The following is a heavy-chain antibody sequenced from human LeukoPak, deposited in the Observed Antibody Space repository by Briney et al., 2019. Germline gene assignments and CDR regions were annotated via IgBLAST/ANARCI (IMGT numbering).Heavy chain of an antibody. V-gene: IGHV3-23*01. CDR1: GFNFNMFA. D-gene: IGHD2-8*01. J-gene: IGHJ4*02. CDR2: LSRGGGTT. CDR3: AKEQRIRHCSEGVCMEGYYFDY. Sequence: PGGSLRLSCTGSGFNFNMFAMNWVRQAPGQGLAWVSGLSRGGGTTNYADSVKGRFTISRDKSKNMVFLQMNSLRPEDTAVYYCAKEQRIRHCSEGVCMEGYYFDYWSQGSLVTVSS.